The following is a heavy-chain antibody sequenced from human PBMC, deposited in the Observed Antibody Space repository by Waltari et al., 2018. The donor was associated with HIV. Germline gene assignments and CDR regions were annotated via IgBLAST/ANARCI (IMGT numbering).Heavy chain of an antibody. Sequence: QLQLQESGPGLVKPSETLSVTCTVSGGSVTSGTYYWGWVRQRPGQGLEWIGSIYYRGVIYYNPSVKSRVTMAVDTSKNQFSLRLNSVTAADTALYYCARLDMVKTLIDYWGQGTLVTVSS. D-gene: IGHD2-8*01. CDR3: ARLDMVKTLIDY. V-gene: IGHV4-39*01. CDR1: GGSVTSGTYY. CDR2: IYYRGVI. J-gene: IGHJ4*02.